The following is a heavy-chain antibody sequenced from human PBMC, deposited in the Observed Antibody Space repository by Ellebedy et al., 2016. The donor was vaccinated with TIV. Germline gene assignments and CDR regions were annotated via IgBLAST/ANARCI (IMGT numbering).Heavy chain of an antibody. CDR1: GDTFVDHY. V-gene: IGHV1-2*02. D-gene: IGHD6-13*01. Sequence: ASVKVSCXASGDTFVDHYIHWVRQAPGQGLEWMAWFYPNSGGTDYAQKFRGRVTMTRDSSFTTAYMELSRLSSDDTAVYYCARAPGYSGRSKIDSWGQGTMVTVSS. CDR3: ARAPGYSGRSKIDS. J-gene: IGHJ4*02. CDR2: FYPNSGGT.